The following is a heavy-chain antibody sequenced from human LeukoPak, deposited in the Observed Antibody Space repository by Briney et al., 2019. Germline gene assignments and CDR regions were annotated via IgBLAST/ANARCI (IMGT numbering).Heavy chain of an antibody. D-gene: IGHD3-3*01. CDR3: TTDPDRYLRFLEWLPTDAFDI. CDR1: GFTFSNAW. CDR2: IKSKTDGGTT. V-gene: IGHV3-15*01. J-gene: IGHJ3*02. Sequence: GGSLRLSCAASGFTFSNAWMSWVRQAPGKGLEWVGRIKSKTDGGTTDYAAPVKGRFTISRDDSKNTLYLQMNSLKTEDTAVCYCTTDPDRYLRFLEWLPTDAFDIWGQGTMVTVSS.